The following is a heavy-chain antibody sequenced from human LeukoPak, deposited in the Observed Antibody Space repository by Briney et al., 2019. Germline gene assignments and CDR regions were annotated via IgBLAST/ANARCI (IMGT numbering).Heavy chain of an antibody. V-gene: IGHV4-39*01. J-gene: IGHJ3*02. CDR1: GGSISSSSYY. CDR2: IYYSGST. Sequence: PSETLSLTCTVSGGSISSSSYYWGWIRPPPGKGLEWIGSIYYSGSTYYNPSLKSRVTISVDTSKNQFSLKLSSVTAADTAVYYCARRRIVGAKPAFDIWGQGTMVTVSS. D-gene: IGHD1-26*01. CDR3: ARRRIVGAKPAFDI.